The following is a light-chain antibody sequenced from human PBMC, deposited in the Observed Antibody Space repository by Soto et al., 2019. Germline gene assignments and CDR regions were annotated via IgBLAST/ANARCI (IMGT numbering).Light chain of an antibody. CDR3: SSYTGTSYV. CDR1: SSDIGSYNY. V-gene: IGLV2-11*01. CDR2: GVN. J-gene: IGLJ1*01. Sequence: QSALTQPRSVSGSPGQSVAISCTGTSSDIGSYNYVSWYQQYPGKAPKLIIYGVNKRPSRVPDRFSGSKSGNTASLTISGVQADDEADYCCSSYTGTSYVFGSGTKLTVL.